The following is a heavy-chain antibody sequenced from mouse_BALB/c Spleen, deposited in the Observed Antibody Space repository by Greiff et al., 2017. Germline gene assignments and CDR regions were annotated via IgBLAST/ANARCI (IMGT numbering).Heavy chain of an antibody. D-gene: IGHD1-1*01. CDR3: ARGITTVVARYYFDD. V-gene: IGHV1-82*01. Sequence: VQLQQSGPELVKPGASVKISCKASGYAFSSSWMNWVKQRPGQGLEWIGRIYPGDGDTNYNGKFKGKATLTADKSSSTAYMQLSSLTSVDSAVYFCARGITTVVARYYFDDWGQGTTLTVSS. CDR2: IYPGDGDT. J-gene: IGHJ2*01. CDR1: GYAFSSSW.